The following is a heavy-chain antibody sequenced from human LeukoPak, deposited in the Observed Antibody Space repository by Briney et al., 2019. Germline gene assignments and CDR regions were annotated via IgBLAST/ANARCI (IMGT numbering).Heavy chain of an antibody. CDR3: AKDRSSGDYSKYEGYYNGMDV. Sequence: GRSLRLSCAASGFTFSGYGMHWVRQAPGKGLQWVAVVSFDGSNKYYVDSVKGRFTISRDNSKNTLYLQMNSLRAEDTAFYYCAKDRSSGDYSKYEGYYNGMDVWGQGTTVTVSS. CDR2: VSFDGSNK. J-gene: IGHJ6*02. CDR1: GFTFSGYG. D-gene: IGHD4-11*01. V-gene: IGHV3-30*18.